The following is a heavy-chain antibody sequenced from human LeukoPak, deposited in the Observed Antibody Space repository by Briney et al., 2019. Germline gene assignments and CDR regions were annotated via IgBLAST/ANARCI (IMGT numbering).Heavy chain of an antibody. V-gene: IGHV3-48*03. Sequence: GGSLRLSCAASGFTFSSYEMNWVRQAPGKGLEWVSYISSSGSTIYYADSVKGRFTISSDNAKNSLYLQMNSLRAEDTAVYYCARGRSVAVLGGYFDYWGQGTLVTVSS. D-gene: IGHD6-19*01. CDR1: GFTFSSYE. CDR3: ARGRSVAVLGGYFDY. J-gene: IGHJ4*02. CDR2: ISSSGSTI.